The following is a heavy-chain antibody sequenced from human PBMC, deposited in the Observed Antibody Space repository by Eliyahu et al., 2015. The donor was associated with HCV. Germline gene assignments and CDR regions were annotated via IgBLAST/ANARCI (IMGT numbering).Heavy chain of an antibody. CDR1: GFTFXSYX. CDR3: ASGRRNIVVVPAAIYLNY. Sequence: EVQLVESGGGLVKPGGSXXXSCAASGFTFXSYXXNWVRQAPGKGLEWVSSISSSSSYIYYADSVKGRFTISRDNAKNSLYLQMNSLRAEDTAVYYCASGRRNIVVVPAAIYLNYWGQGTLVTVSS. D-gene: IGHD2-2*02. J-gene: IGHJ4*02. V-gene: IGHV3-21*01. CDR2: ISSSSSYI.